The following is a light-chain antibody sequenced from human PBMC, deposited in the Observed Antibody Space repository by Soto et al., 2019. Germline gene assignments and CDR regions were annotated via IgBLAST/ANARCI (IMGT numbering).Light chain of an antibody. CDR3: QKYSSVPV. J-gene: IGKJ3*01. CDR1: QGIRNF. Sequence: DIQMTQSPTSLSASVGDRVTITCRASQGIRNFVAWYQQKPGKAPKLLIYAASTLQSGVPSRFSGSGSGTDFPLTSNGLQPEDVATYSCQKYSSVPVFGPGTKVEIK. CDR2: AAS. V-gene: IGKV1-27*01.